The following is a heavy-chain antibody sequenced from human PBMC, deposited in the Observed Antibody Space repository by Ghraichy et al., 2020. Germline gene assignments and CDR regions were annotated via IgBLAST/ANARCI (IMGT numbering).Heavy chain of an antibody. CDR1: GFIVSSNY. D-gene: IGHD6-25*01. CDR3: VRDRITLADDSTSSV. V-gene: IGHV3-66*01. Sequence: GGSLRLSCAASGFIVSSNYISWVRQAPGKGLEWVSVIYSGAGTYYADSVKGRFTISRDNSKNTVYLQMNSLRAEDTAVYYCVRDRITLADDSTSSVWGQGTLVTVSS. CDR2: IYSGAGT. J-gene: IGHJ4*02.